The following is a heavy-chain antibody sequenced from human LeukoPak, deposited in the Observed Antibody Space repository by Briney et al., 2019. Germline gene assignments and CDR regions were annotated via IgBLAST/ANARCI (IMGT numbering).Heavy chain of an antibody. CDR1: GGSVSSGGYS. Sequence: PSQTLSLTCAVSGGSVSSGGYSWSWIRQPPGKGLEWIGYIFHSGTTNYNPSLKSRVTISVDTSKNHCSLRLSSVTAADTAVYYCARGDPVGLFDDWGQGILVTVSS. CDR3: ARGDPVGLFDD. V-gene: IGHV4-61*03. J-gene: IGHJ4*02. CDR2: IFHSGTT. D-gene: IGHD1-26*01.